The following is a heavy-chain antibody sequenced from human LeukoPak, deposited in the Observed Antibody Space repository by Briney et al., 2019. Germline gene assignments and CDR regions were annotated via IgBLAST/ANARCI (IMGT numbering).Heavy chain of an antibody. CDR1: GGSFSGYY. CDR3: ARKTRSRNYFDY. J-gene: IGHJ4*02. V-gene: IGHV4-34*01. CDR2: IYHSGST. D-gene: IGHD2-2*01. Sequence: SETLSLTCAVYGGSFSGYYWSWIRQPPGKGLEWIGEIYHSGSTNYNPSLKSRVTISVDTSKNQFSLKLSSVTAADTAVYYCARKTRSRNYFDYWGQGTLVTVSS.